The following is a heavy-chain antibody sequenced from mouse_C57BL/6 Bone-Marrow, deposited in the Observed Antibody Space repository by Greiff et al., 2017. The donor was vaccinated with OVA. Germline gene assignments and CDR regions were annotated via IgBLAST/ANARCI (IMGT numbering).Heavy chain of an antibody. Sequence: QVQLQQPGAELVRPGTSVKLSCKASGYTFTSYWMHWVKQRHGQGLEWIGVIDPSDSYTNYNQKFKGKATLTVDTSSSTAYMQLSSLTSEDSAVYYCARGPCGNYFYWGQGTLVTVSA. CDR1: GYTFTSYW. V-gene: IGHV1-59*01. CDR2: IDPSDSYT. D-gene: IGHD2-1*01. CDR3: ARGPCGNYFY. J-gene: IGHJ3*01.